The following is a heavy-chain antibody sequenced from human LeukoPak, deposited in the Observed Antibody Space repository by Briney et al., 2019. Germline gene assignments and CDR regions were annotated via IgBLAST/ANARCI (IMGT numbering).Heavy chain of an antibody. CDR3: ARTGRGILTGYPDY. CDR1: GYTFTSYG. J-gene: IGHJ4*02. D-gene: IGHD3-9*01. V-gene: IGHV1-18*01. Sequence: ASVKVSCKASGYTFTSYGISWVRQAPGQGLEWMGWISAYNGNTNYAQKLQGRVTMTTDISTSTAYMELRSLRSDDTAVYYCARTGRGILTGYPDYWGQGTLVTVSS. CDR2: ISAYNGNT.